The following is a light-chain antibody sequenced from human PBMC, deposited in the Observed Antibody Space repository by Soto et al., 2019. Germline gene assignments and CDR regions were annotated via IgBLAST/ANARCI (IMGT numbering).Light chain of an antibody. CDR3: CSYAGRYTYM. CDR1: SSDVGNYNY. V-gene: IGLV2-11*01. Sequence: QSALTQPRSVSGSPGQSVTISCTGTSSDVGNYNYVSWYQQHPGKAPKLMIYDVNKRPSGVPDRFSGSKSGNTASLSISGLQGEDEADYFCCSYAGRYTYMFGGGT. CDR2: DVN. J-gene: IGLJ3*02.